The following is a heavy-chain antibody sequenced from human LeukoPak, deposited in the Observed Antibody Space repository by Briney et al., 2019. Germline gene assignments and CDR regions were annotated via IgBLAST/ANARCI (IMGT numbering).Heavy chain of an antibody. D-gene: IGHD6-13*01. J-gene: IGHJ6*02. CDR3: ARVAGSNYYYYGMDV. CDR1: GGSISSYY. CDR2: IYYSGST. Sequence: PSETLSLTCTVSGGSISSYYWSWIRQPPGKGLEWIGYIYYSGSTNYNPSLKSRVTISVDTSKNQFSLKLSSVTAADTAVYYCARVAGSNYYYYGMDVRGQGTTVTVSS. V-gene: IGHV4-59*08.